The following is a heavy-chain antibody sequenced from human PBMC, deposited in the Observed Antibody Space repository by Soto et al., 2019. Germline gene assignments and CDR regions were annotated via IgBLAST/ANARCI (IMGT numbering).Heavy chain of an antibody. CDR1: GGSISSGGYY. CDR2: IYYSGST. CDR3: ARYDILTGYNFDY. J-gene: IGHJ4*02. Sequence: QVQLQESGPGLVKPSQTLSLTCTVSGGSISSGGYYWSWIRQHPGKGLEWIGYIYYSGSTYYNPSLKSRVTISVDTSKNQFSLKLSSVTAAATAVYYCARYDILTGYNFDYWGQGTLVTVSS. V-gene: IGHV4-31*03. D-gene: IGHD3-9*01.